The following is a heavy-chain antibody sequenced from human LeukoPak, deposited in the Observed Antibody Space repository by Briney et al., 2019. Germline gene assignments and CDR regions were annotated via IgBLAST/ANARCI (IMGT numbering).Heavy chain of an antibody. CDR3: ATGGAVAGRFAY. J-gene: IGHJ4*02. CDR2: IKEDGNEI. Sequence: GGSLRLSCAVSGFSFSSNCMSWVRQAPGKGLEWVAKIKEDGNEIYYVDSVKGRFTISRDNTKNSLFLQMDSLRAEDTAVYYCATGGAVAGRFAYWGQGTLVTVSS. V-gene: IGHV3-7*01. CDR1: GFSFSSNC. D-gene: IGHD6-19*01.